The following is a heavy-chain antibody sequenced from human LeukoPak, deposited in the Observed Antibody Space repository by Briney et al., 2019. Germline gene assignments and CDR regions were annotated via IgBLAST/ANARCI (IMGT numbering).Heavy chain of an antibody. CDR1: GYTFTSYG. D-gene: IGHD2-2*01. Sequence: ASVKVSCKASGYTFTSYGISWVRQAPGHGLEWMGWISAYNGNTNYAQKLQGRVTMTTDTSTSTAYMELRSLRSDDTAVYYCARSTTVAVPAAPDSWGQGTLVTVSS. CDR2: ISAYNGNT. CDR3: ARSTTVAVPAAPDS. J-gene: IGHJ5*01. V-gene: IGHV1-18*01.